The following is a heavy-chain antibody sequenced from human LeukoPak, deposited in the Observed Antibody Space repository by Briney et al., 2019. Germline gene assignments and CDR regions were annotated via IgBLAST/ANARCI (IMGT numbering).Heavy chain of an antibody. CDR1: RFTHSSNY. V-gene: IGHV3-53*04. D-gene: IGHD2-2*01. Sequence: GGSLRLSRAASRFTHSSNYMRWVRQAPGKGLEGGTVIYSGRSTYYADSVKGRFTISRHNSKSTLYLQMNSMRAEDTAVYYCADAVVPAASVDYYYGMDVWGQGTTVTVSS. J-gene: IGHJ6*02. CDR2: IYSGRST. CDR3: ADAVVPAASVDYYYGMDV.